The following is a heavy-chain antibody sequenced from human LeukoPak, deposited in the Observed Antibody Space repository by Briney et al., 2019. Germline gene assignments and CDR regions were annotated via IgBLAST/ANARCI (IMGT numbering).Heavy chain of an antibody. J-gene: IGHJ6*03. CDR3: ARAGDFYYYMDV. V-gene: IGHV1-2*02. CDR1: GYTFTGYY. D-gene: IGHD7-27*01. Sequence: ASVKVSCKASGYTFTGYYMHWVRQAPGQGLEWMGWINPNTGDTNYAQKFQGRLTVTRDTSVSTAYMELSRLRSDDTAVYFCARAGDFYYYMDVWGKGTTVTVSS. CDR2: INPNTGDT.